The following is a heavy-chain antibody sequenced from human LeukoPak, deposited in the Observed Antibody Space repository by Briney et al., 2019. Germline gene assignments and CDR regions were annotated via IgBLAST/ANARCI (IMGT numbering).Heavy chain of an antibody. V-gene: IGHV3-30*18. J-gene: IGHJ5*02. CDR2: ISCDGSNK. Sequence: GGSLRLSCAASGFTFSSYGMHWVRQAPGKGLEWVAVISCDGSNKYYADSVKGRFTISRDNSKNTLYLQMNSLRAEDTAVYYCAKVRRGYCSGGSCYSWFDPWGQGTLVTVSS. CDR3: AKVRRGYCSGGSCYSWFDP. CDR1: GFTFSSYG. D-gene: IGHD2-15*01.